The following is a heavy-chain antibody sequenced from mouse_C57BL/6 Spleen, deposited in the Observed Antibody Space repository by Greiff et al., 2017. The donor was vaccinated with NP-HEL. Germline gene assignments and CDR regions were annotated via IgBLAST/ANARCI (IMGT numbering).Heavy chain of an antibody. CDR2: INPGSGGT. Sequence: VQLQQSGAELVRPGTSVKVSCKASGYAFTNYLIEWVKQRPGQGLEWIGVINPGSGGTNYNEKFKGKATLTADKSSSTAYMQLSSLTSEDSAVYFCARSYGYFDYWGQGTTLTVSS. CDR3: ARSYGYFDY. D-gene: IGHD2-10*02. CDR1: GYAFTNYL. V-gene: IGHV1-54*01. J-gene: IGHJ2*01.